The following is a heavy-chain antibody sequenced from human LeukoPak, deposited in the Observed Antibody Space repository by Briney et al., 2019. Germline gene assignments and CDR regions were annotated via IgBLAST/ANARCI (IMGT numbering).Heavy chain of an antibody. CDR3: ARGEWWDYYDSSGYPDY. D-gene: IGHD3-22*01. J-gene: IGHJ4*02. CDR1: VCTFSSYT. V-gene: IGHV1-69*08. Sequence: SVKVSRKPSVCTFSSYTFSWLRQAPRQGMEWMGRMIPIRGTANYAQNSQGRVTITADQSTSTAYMELSSLRSEDTAVYYGARGEWWDYYDSSGYPDYWGQGTLVTVSS. CDR2: MIPIRGTA.